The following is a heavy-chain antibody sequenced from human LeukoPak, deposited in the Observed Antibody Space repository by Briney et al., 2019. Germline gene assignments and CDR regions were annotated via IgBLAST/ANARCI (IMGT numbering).Heavy chain of an antibody. V-gene: IGHV3-20*04. D-gene: IGHD6-13*01. J-gene: IGHJ4*02. CDR1: GLTFDDYG. CDR2: INWNGGST. Sequence: GGSLRLSCAASGLTFDDYGMSWVRQAPGKGLEWVSGINWNGGSTGYADSVKGRFTISRDNAKNSLYLQMNSLRAEDTAVYYCANGAAAGTPTIGDYWGQGTLVTVSS. CDR3: ANGAAAGTPTIGDY.